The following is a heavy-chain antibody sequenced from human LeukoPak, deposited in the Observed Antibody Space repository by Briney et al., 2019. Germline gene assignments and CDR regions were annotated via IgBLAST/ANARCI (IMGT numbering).Heavy chain of an antibody. Sequence: PGGSLRLSCAASGFTFSNYGLSWVRQAPGKGLEWVSGITGSGGSTYYADSVKGRFTISRDNSKNTLYLQMNSLRAEDTAVYYCAKDSRQIAVAGTDFDYWGQGTLVTVSS. V-gene: IGHV3-23*01. CDR3: AKDSRQIAVAGTDFDY. CDR2: ITGSGGST. D-gene: IGHD6-19*01. J-gene: IGHJ4*02. CDR1: GFTFSNYG.